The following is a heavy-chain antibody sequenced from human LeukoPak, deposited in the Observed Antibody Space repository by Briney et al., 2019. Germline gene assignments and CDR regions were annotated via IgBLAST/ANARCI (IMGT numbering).Heavy chain of an antibody. J-gene: IGHJ4*02. Sequence: PGGSLRLSCAASGFTFSSYAMHWVRQAPGKGLEWVAVISYDGSSKYYADSVKGRFTISRDNSKNTLYLQMNSLRAEDTAVYYCARGRGGYSYGWLDYWGQGTLVTVSS. CDR3: ARGRGGYSYGWLDY. D-gene: IGHD5-18*01. CDR2: ISYDGSSK. V-gene: IGHV3-30-3*01. CDR1: GFTFSSYA.